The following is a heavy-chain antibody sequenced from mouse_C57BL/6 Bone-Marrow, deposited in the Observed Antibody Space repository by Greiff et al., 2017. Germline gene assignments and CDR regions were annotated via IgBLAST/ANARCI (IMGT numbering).Heavy chain of an antibody. CDR3: ARTDGYRAMDY. CDR2: IYPRSGNT. CDR1: GYTFTSSG. D-gene: IGHD2-3*01. V-gene: IGHV1-81*01. Sequence: VMLVESGAELARPGASVKLSCKASGYTFTSSGISWVKQRTGQGLEWIGEIYPRSGNTYYNEKFKGKATLTADKSSSTAYMELRSLTSEDSAVYFCARTDGYRAMDYWGQGTSVTVSS. J-gene: IGHJ4*01.